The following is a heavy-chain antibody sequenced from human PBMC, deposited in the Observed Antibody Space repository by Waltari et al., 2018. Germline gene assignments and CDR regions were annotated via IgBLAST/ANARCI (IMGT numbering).Heavy chain of an antibody. J-gene: IGHJ4*02. CDR2: ISGSAGNT. CDR3: AKGVRYSSSGVDY. D-gene: IGHD6-6*01. Sequence: EVQLVESGGGLVQQGEYLRLSCAASGLTFSSYAMFWIRQAPGKGLEWVSGISGSAGNTYYADSVKGRFTISRDNSKNALYLQMNSLRGEDTAVYYCAKGVRYSSSGVDYWGQGTLVTVSS. V-gene: IGHV3-23*04. CDR1: GLTFSSYA.